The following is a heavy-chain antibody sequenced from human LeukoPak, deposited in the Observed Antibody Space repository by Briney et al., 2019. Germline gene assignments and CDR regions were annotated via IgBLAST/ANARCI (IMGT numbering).Heavy chain of an antibody. CDR3: ATLGISGYFRDY. Sequence: ASVKVSCKGSGYTFTDYYKQWVRHAPGQRLEWMGWINPKSGGTNYAQKFQGRVTMTRDTSISTAYMELRSDDTAVYYCATLGISGYFRDYWGQGTPVTVSS. V-gene: IGHV1-2*02. CDR2: INPKSGGT. CDR1: GYTFTDYY. D-gene: IGHD3-22*01. J-gene: IGHJ4*02.